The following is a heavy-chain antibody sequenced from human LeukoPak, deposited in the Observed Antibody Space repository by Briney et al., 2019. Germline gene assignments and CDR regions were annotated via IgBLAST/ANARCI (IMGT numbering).Heavy chain of an antibody. D-gene: IGHD6-13*01. J-gene: IGHJ6*03. Sequence: SETLSLTCTVSGDSINSYYWTWIRQAPGKGLEWIGYIYYTGSTNYSPSLKSRVSISIDPSKNQFSLKLSSVTAADTAVYYCARDSRWYYYYYMDVWGKGTTVTISS. CDR1: GDSINSYY. V-gene: IGHV4-59*12. CDR3: ARDSRWYYYYYMDV. CDR2: IYYTGST.